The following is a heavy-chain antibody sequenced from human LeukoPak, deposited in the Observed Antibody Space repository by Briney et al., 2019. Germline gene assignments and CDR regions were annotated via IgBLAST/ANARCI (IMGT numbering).Heavy chain of an antibody. D-gene: IGHD1-1*01. J-gene: IGHJ6*02. CDR1: GGSLSSYY. Sequence: SETLSLTCTDSGGSLSSYYWSWVRQSPGKGLEWIGYIYDSGSTNYNPSLRSRVTISVDTSKNQFSLKLSSVTAADTAVYYCARHGTSSYYYYAMDVWGQGTTVTVSS. CDR3: ARHGTSSYYYYAMDV. V-gene: IGHV4-59*08. CDR2: IYDSGST.